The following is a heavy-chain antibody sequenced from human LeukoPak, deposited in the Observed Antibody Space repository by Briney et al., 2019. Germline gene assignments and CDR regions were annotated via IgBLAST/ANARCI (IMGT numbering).Heavy chain of an antibody. CDR3: AREQHGSDDALDI. D-gene: IGHD3-10*01. J-gene: IGHJ3*02. V-gene: IGHV3-33*01. CDR1: GFTFSDYG. Sequence: PGRSLRLSCAASGFTFSDYGMHWVRQAPGKGLEWVAVIWYDGSNKYYADSVKGRFTVSRDNSKNTLDLQMSSLRAEDTAVYYCAREQHGSDDALDIWGQGTLVTVSS. CDR2: IWYDGSNK.